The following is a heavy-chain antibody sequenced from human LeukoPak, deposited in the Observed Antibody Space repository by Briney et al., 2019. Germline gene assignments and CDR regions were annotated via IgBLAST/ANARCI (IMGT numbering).Heavy chain of an antibody. D-gene: IGHD3-16*01. CDR3: VRGGX. J-gene: IGHJ2*01. V-gene: IGHV3-13*01. Sequence: GXTFSXHXXHWVRQAAGXGLXWVSGFIPXGDRYYSESVKGRFTISRENAKSSLYLEMNRLRVGDTAVYYCVRGGXWG. CDR1: GXTFSXHX. CDR2: FIPXGDR.